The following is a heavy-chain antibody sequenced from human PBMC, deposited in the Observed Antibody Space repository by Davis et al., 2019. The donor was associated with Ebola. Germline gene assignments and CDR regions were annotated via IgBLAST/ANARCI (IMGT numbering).Heavy chain of an antibody. D-gene: IGHD1-14*01. J-gene: IGHJ5*02. V-gene: IGHV4-59*12. Sequence: GSLRLSCTVPGGSISSYYWSWIRQPPGKGLEWIGYIYYSGSTYYNPSLKSRVTISVDTSKNQFSLNLSSVTAADTAVYYCGRETVWPGEIDPWGQGTLVTVSS. CDR2: IYYSGST. CDR1: GGSISSYY. CDR3: GRETVWPGEIDP.